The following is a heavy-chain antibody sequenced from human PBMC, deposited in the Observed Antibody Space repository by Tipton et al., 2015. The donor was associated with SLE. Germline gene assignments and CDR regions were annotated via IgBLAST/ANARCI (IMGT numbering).Heavy chain of an antibody. D-gene: IGHD6-13*01. CDR2: ISSSSSTI. J-gene: IGHJ6*02. V-gene: IGHV3-48*01. CDR3: ARDSPYSSSWYYYYGMDV. Sequence: SLRLSCAASGFTFSSYSMNWVRQAPGKGLEWVSYISSSSSTIYYADSVKGRFTISRDNAKNSLYLQMNSLRAEDTAVYYCARDSPYSSSWYYYYGMDVWGQGTTVTVSS. CDR1: GFTFSSYS.